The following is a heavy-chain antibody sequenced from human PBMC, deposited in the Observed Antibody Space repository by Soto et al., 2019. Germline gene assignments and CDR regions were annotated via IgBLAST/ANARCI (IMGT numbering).Heavy chain of an antibody. J-gene: IGHJ2*01. Sequence: QVQLVQSGAEVKKPGASVKVSCKASGYTFTSYAMHWVRQAPGQRLEWMGWINAGNGNTKYSQKFQGRVTITRDTSASRAYMELISMRSEDTAVYYCAGGGSLYWYFDLWGRGTLVTVSS. CDR2: INAGNGNT. CDR3: AGGGSLYWYFDL. CDR1: GYTFTSYA. D-gene: IGHD1-26*01. V-gene: IGHV1-3*01.